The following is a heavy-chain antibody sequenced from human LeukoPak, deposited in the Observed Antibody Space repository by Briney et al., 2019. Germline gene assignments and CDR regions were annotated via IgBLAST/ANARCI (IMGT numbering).Heavy chain of an antibody. CDR3: ARVSRY. Sequence: SGGSLRLSCAASGFTFNNYWMSWIRQPPGKGLEWIGEINHSGSTNYNPSLKSRVTISVDTSKNQFSLKLSPVTAADTAVYYCARVSRYWCQGTLVTVSS. CDR1: GFTFNNYW. CDR2: INHSGST. V-gene: IGHV4-34*01. J-gene: IGHJ4*02.